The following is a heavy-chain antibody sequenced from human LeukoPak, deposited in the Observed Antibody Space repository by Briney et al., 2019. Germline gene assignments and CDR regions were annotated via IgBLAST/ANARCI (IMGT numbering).Heavy chain of an antibody. V-gene: IGHV3-7*01. CDR1: GFTFSSYW. CDR3: AKGAFRDQVQGYYYMDV. CDR2: IKQDGSEK. J-gene: IGHJ6*03. Sequence: PGGSLRLSCAASGFTFSSYWMSWVRQAPGEGLEWVANIKQDGSEKYYGDPVQGRFLISRDNAKNSLYLQMNSLRAEDTAVYYCAKGAFRDQVQGYYYMDVWGKGTTVTVSS. D-gene: IGHD3-10*01.